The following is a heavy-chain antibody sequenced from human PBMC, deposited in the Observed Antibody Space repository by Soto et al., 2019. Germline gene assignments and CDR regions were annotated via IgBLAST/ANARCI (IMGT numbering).Heavy chain of an antibody. CDR3: ASGTYYDFWSGHRFGYYGMDV. J-gene: IGHJ6*02. V-gene: IGHV1-3*01. CDR1: GYTFTSYA. Sequence: GASVKVSCKASGYTFTSYAMHWVRQAPGQRLEWMGWINAGNGNTKYSQKFQGRVTITRDTSASTAYMGLSSLRSEDTAVYYCASGTYYDFWSGHRFGYYGMDVWGQGPKVPVYS. D-gene: IGHD3-3*01. CDR2: INAGNGNT.